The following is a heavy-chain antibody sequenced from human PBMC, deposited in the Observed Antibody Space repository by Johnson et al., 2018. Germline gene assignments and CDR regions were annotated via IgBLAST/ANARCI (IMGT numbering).Heavy chain of an antibody. D-gene: IGHD6-19*01. J-gene: IGHJ6*02. CDR2: INWNGGST. V-gene: IGHV3-20*04. CDR3: ARDQGIAVAGYYYYYGMDV. Sequence: VQLQESGGGLVQPGGSLRLSCAASGFTFDDYGMTWVRQGPGKGLEWVSGINWNGGSTGYADSVKGRFIISRDNAKNSLYLQMNSLRAEDTALYYCARDQGIAVAGYYYYYGMDVWGQGTTVTVSS. CDR1: GFTFDDYG.